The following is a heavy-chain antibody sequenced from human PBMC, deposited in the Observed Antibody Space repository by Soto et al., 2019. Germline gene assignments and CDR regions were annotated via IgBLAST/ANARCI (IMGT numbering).Heavy chain of an antibody. V-gene: IGHV4-31*03. D-gene: IGHD2-2*01. CDR3: AKLSCTSSTCYFPGWFDP. CDR1: GDSISGGASF. CDR2: VYYSGSS. Sequence: PSETLSLTCTVSGDSISGGASFWSWIRQPPGKGLEWIANVYYSGSSYYNPSLKSRLTISVDTTKNQFSLQLKSMTAVDTAVYYCAKLSCTSSTCYFPGWFDPWGQGTLVTVSS. J-gene: IGHJ5*02.